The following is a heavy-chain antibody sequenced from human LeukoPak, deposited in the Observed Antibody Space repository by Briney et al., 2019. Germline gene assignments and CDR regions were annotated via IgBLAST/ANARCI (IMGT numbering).Heavy chain of an antibody. CDR2: INPDSGGT. Sequence: ASVKVSCKASGYTFTAYYIYWVRQAPGQGLEWMGWINPDSGGTNYAQKFQGRVTMTRDRSISTAYMELSRLTFDDTAVFYCARAEVNDFWGQGTLVTVSS. CDR1: GYTFTAYY. J-gene: IGHJ4*02. CDR3: ARAEVNDF. V-gene: IGHV1-2*02.